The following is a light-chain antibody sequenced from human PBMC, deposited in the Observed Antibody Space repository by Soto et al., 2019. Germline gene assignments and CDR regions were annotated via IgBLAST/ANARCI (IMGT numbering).Light chain of an antibody. CDR2: EVS. V-gene: IGLV2-8*01. Sequence: QSVLTQPPSASGSPGQSVTISCTGTSSDVGKYDYVSWFQHHPGKAPKLIIYEVSKRPSGVPDRFSGSKSGSTASLTVSGLQTEDEADYFCKSYAGSNTYVFGSGTKLTVL. J-gene: IGLJ1*01. CDR3: KSYAGSNTYV. CDR1: SSDVGKYDY.